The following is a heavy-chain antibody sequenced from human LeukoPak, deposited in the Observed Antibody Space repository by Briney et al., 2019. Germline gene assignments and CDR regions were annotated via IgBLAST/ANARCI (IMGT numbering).Heavy chain of an antibody. V-gene: IGHV4-59*08. J-gene: IGHJ6*02. CDR2: IYYSGST. CDR1: GGSISSYY. Sequence: KTSETLSLTCTVSGGSISSYYWSWIRQPPGKGLEWIGYIYYSGSTNYNPSLKSRVTISVDTSKNQFSLKLSSVTAADTAVYYCARAAATPWYYYGMDVWGQGTTVTVSS. CDR3: ARAAATPWYYYGMDV. D-gene: IGHD2-15*01.